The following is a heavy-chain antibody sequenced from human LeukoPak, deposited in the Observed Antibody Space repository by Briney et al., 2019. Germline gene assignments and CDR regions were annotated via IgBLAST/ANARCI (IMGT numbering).Heavy chain of an antibody. CDR3: ARDGELRYFDWLQNYFDY. V-gene: IGHV3-21*01. J-gene: IGHJ4*02. CDR2: ITSGTTYI. CDR1: GFTFSDYN. Sequence: GGSLRLSCAASGFTFSDYNMNWVRQSPEKGLEWVSSITSGTTYIYYADSVRGRFTLSRDNAKNSLYLQMNSLRAEDTAVYYCARDGELRYFDWLQNYFDYWGQGTLVTVSS. D-gene: IGHD3-9*01.